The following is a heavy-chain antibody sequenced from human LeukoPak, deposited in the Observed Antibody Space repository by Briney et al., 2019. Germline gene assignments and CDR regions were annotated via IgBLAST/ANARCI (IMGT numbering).Heavy chain of an antibody. Sequence: GGSLRLSCAASGFTFSSYWMSWVRQAPGKGLEWVANIKQDGSEKYYVDSVKGRFTISRDNAKNSLYLQMNSLRAEDTAVYYCARDRGLLWFGELLSADAFDIWGQGTMVTVSS. CDR3: ARDRGLLWFGELLSADAFDI. CDR2: IKQDGSEK. V-gene: IGHV3-7*01. CDR1: GFTFSSYW. D-gene: IGHD3-10*01. J-gene: IGHJ3*02.